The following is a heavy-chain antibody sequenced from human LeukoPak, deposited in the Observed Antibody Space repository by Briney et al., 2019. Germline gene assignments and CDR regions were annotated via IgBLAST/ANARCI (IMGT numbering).Heavy chain of an antibody. V-gene: IGHV4-61*01. CDR2: IYYSGST. Sequence: SETLSLTCTVSGGSVSSGSYYWSWIRQPPVKGLEWIGYIYYSGSTNYNPSLKSRVTISVDTSKNQFSLKLSSVTGADTAVYYCAGNLRGGIDYWGQGTLVTVSS. CDR1: GGSVSSGSYY. D-gene: IGHD3-10*01. CDR3: AGNLRGGIDY. J-gene: IGHJ4*02.